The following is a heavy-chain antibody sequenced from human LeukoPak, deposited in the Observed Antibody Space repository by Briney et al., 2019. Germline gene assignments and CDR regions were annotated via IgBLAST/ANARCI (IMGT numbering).Heavy chain of an antibody. V-gene: IGHV4-38-2*01. D-gene: IGHD4-17*01. CDR1: GYSISSGYY. CDR3: ARSNGDYNWFDP. CDR2: IYHSGST. J-gene: IGHJ5*02. Sequence: PSVTLSLTCAVSGYSISSGYYWGWIRQPPGKGLEWIGSIYHSGSTYYNPSLKSRVTISVDTSKNQFSLKLSSVTAADTAVYYCARSNGDYNWFDPWGQGTRVTVSS.